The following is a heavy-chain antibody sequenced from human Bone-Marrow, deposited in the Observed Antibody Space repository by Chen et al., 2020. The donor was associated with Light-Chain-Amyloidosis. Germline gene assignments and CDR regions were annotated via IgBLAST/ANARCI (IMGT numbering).Heavy chain of an antibody. CDR2: INAGNGNT. CDR3: ARDWGSGSPAL. Sequence: QVQLVQSGAEVTKPGASVKVSCKASGYTFTSYAMPWVRQAPGQRREWMGWINAGNGNTKYSQKFQGRVTITRDTSASTAYMELSSLRSEDTAVYYCARDWGSGSPALWGQGTLVTVSS. D-gene: IGHD3-10*01. J-gene: IGHJ4*02. V-gene: IGHV1-3*01. CDR1: GYTFTSYA.